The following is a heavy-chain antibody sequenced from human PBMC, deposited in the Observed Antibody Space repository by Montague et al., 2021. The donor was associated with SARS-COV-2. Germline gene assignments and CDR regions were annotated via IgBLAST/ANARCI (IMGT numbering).Heavy chain of an antibody. CDR2: IYYSGST. V-gene: IGHV4-39*01. Sequence: SETLSLTCTVSGGSISSSSYYWGWIRQPPGKGLEWIGSIYYSGSTYYNPSLKSRVTISVDTSKNQFSLKLSSVTAADTAVYYCARKVKNYSSIWSKGGNWFDPWGQGTLVTVSS. CDR3: ARKVKNYSSIWSKGGNWFDP. D-gene: IGHD6-13*01. CDR1: GGSISSSSYY. J-gene: IGHJ5*02.